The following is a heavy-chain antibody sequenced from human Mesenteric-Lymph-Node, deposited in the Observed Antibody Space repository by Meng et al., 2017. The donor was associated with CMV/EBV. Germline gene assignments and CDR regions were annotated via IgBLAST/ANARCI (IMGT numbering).Heavy chain of an antibody. D-gene: IGHD2-2*01. CDR3: ARDRRGYCSSTSCYRHYGMDV. V-gene: IGHV3-30*04. CDR2: ISYDGSNK. J-gene: IGHJ6*02. Sequence: SCKASGGTFSSYAMHWVRQAPGKGLEWVAVISYDGSNKYYADSVKGRFTISRDNSKNTLYLQMNSLRAEDTAVYYCARDRRGYCSSTSCYRHYGMDVWGQGTTVTVSS. CDR1: GGTFSSYA.